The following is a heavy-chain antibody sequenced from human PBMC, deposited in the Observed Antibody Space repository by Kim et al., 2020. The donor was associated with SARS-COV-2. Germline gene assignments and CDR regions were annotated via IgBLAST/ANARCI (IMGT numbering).Heavy chain of an antibody. J-gene: IGHJ4*02. CDR1: GYTFTSYY. CDR3: ARTTRSSPPSPGLIAVAGRAPFDY. D-gene: IGHD6-19*01. CDR2: INPSGGST. V-gene: IGHV1-46*01. Sequence: ASVKVSCKASGYTFTSYYMHWVRQAPGQGLEWMGIINPSGGSTSYAQKFQGRVTMTRDTSTSTVYMELSSLRSEDTAVYYCARTTRSSPPSPGLIAVAGRAPFDYWGQGTLVTVSS.